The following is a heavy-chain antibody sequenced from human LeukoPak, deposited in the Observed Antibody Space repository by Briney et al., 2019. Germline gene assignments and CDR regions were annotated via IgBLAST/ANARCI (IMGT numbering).Heavy chain of an antibody. CDR3: ARHRPFASFDY. CDR2: IYHSGST. J-gene: IGHJ4*02. Sequence: SETLSLTCTVSGYSISSGYYWGWIRQPPGKGLEWIGSIYHSGSTYYNPSLKSRVTISGDTSKNQFSLKLSSVTAADTAVYYCARHRPFASFDYWGQGTLVTVSS. V-gene: IGHV4-38-2*02. CDR1: GYSISSGYY.